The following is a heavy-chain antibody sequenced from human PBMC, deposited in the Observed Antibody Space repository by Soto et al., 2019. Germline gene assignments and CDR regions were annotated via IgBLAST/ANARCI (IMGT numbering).Heavy chain of an antibody. CDR1: GGSISTYY. V-gene: IGHV4-59*01. CDR2: IYYSGST. Sequence: QVQLQESGPGLVKPSETLSLTCTVSGGSISTYYWSWIRQPPGKGLEWVGYIYYSGSTNYNPSLKSRVTISVDTSKTQFSLKLSSVTAADTAVCYCARGNYYFLAGYYIEYFDYWGQGTLVTVSS. D-gene: IGHD3-9*01. CDR3: ARGNYYFLAGYYIEYFDY. J-gene: IGHJ4*02.